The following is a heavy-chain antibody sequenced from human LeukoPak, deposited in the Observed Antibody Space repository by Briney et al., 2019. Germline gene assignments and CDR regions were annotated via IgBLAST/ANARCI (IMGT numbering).Heavy chain of an antibody. CDR1: GGTFSSYA. J-gene: IGHJ4*02. Sequence: RGASVTVSCKASGGTFSSYAISRVRQAPGQGLEWMGRIIPILGIANYAQKFQGRVTITADKSTSTAYMELSSLRSEDTAVYYCARGVPTTVTAEFDYWGQGTLVTVSS. D-gene: IGHD4-17*01. CDR2: IIPILGIA. V-gene: IGHV1-69*04. CDR3: ARGVPTTVTAEFDY.